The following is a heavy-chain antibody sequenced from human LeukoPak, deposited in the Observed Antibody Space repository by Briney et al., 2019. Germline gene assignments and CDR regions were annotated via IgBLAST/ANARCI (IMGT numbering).Heavy chain of an antibody. Sequence: PSETLSLTCTVSGGSISSHYWSWIRQPPGMGLEWIGYIFHTGNTNYNPSLKSRVSISVDTSKNQFSLKLTSVTAADTAVYYCASTQMVVTAIPRFNYWGQGTLVTVSS. CDR2: IFHTGNT. V-gene: IGHV4-59*11. CDR3: ASTQMVVTAIPRFNY. D-gene: IGHD2-21*02. J-gene: IGHJ4*02. CDR1: GGSISSHY.